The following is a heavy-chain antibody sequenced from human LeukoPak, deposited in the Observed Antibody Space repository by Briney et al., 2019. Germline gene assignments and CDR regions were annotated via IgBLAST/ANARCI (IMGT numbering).Heavy chain of an antibody. J-gene: IGHJ4*02. CDR1: GFTFSSYA. V-gene: IGHV3-30-3*01. D-gene: IGHD6-6*01. Sequence: GGSLRLSCAASGFTFSSYAMHWVRQAPGKGLEWVAVISYDGSNKYYADSVKGRFTISRDNSKNTLYLQMNSLRAEDTAVYYCARDVGSSSSSVFWDYWGQGTLVTVSS. CDR2: ISYDGSNK. CDR3: ARDVGSSSSSVFWDY.